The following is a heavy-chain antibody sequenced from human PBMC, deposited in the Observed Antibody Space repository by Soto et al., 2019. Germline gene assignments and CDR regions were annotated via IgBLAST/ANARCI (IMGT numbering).Heavy chain of an antibody. CDR3: AQGAGSARPYYFDY. J-gene: IGHJ4*02. D-gene: IGHD2-2*01. Sequence: EVQLLESGGGLVQPGGSLRLSCAASGFTFSSSAMSWVRRAPGEGLEWVSAITGGGGGTYYADSVKGRFTISRDNSKNTLYMQMNSLRAEDTAVYYCAQGAGSARPYYFDYWGQGTLVTVSS. CDR2: ITGGGGGT. V-gene: IGHV3-23*01. CDR1: GFTFSSSA.